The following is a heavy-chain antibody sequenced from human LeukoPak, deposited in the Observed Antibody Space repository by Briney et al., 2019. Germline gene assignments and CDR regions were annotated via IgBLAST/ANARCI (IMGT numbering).Heavy chain of an antibody. CDR2: INQDESAK. D-gene: IGHD5-24*01. CDR3: AKLLSDATIYDF. J-gene: IGHJ4*01. V-gene: IGHV3-7*01. Sequence: GGSLRLSCTASGFTFITYWMNWVRQAPGKGLEWVASINQDESAKFYVDSVRGRFTISRDNAKNSLFLQMNSLRAEDTAFYYCAKLLSDATIYDFWGHGALVTVSS. CDR1: GFTFITYW.